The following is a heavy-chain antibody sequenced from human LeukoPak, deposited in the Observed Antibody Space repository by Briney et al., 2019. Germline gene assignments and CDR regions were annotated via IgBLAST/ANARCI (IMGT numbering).Heavy chain of an antibody. CDR2: INHSGST. J-gene: IGHJ5*02. V-gene: IGHV4-34*01. CDR3: ASITGTTSSWFDP. D-gene: IGHD1-7*01. Sequence: SETLSLTCAVYGGSFSGYYWSWIRQPPGKGLEWIGEINHSGSTNYNPSLKSRVTLSVDTSKNQFSLKLSSVTAADTAVYYCASITGTTSSWFDPWGQGTLVTVSS. CDR1: GGSFSGYY.